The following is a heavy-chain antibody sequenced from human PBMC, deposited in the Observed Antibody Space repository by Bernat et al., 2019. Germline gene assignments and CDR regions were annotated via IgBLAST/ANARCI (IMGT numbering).Heavy chain of an antibody. CDR1: GFTFSSYA. J-gene: IGHJ4*02. CDR2: ISGSGGST. Sequence: EVQLLESGGGLAQPGGSLRLSCAASGFTFSSYAMSWVRQAPGKGLEWVSAISGSGGSTYYADSVKGRFTISRDNSKNTLYLQMNSLRAEDTDVYYCAKRVRVAVAGYFDYWGQGTLVTVSS. CDR3: AKRVRVAVAGYFDY. D-gene: IGHD6-19*01. V-gene: IGHV3-23*01.